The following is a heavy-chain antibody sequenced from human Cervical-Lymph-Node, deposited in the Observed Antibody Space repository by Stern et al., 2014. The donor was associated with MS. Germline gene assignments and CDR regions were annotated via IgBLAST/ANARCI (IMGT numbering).Heavy chain of an antibody. Sequence: QVTLKESGPTLVKPRQTLTLTCTFSGFSLNTNAVGVGWIRQPPGKALEWLALLYWDDDKRYSPSLKSRLTISKDTPKNQVLLTMTNMDPVDTGTYYCVRRQSNLNKDLYYFDSWGQGTLVAVSS. CDR3: VRRQSNLNKDLYYFDS. D-gene: IGHD1/OR15-1a*01. V-gene: IGHV2-5*02. CDR2: LYWDDDK. CDR1: GFSLNTNAVG. J-gene: IGHJ4*02.